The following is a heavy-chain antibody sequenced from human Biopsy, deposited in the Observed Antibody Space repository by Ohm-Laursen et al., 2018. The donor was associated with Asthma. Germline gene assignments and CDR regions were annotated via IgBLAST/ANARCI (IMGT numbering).Heavy chain of an antibody. CDR1: GFAVSRDH. Sequence: SLRLSCSAASGFAVSRDHMFWVRQAPGKGLEWVGRIKSKTDGGTTDYAAPVKGRFTISRDDSKNTLYLQMNSLKTEDTAVYYCTTGFWWTFDYWGQGTLVTVSS. D-gene: IGHD3-16*01. CDR3: TTGFWWTFDY. V-gene: IGHV3-15*01. J-gene: IGHJ4*02. CDR2: IKSKTDGGTT.